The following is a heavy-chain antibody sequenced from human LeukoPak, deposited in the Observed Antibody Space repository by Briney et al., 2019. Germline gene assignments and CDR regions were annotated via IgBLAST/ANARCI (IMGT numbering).Heavy chain of an antibody. D-gene: IGHD3-22*01. V-gene: IGHV4-4*09. CDR3: SEQGKTFFFCSCCFYIFHYFYS. CDR1: GGSIDSDY. CDR2: MYNSGYP. Sequence: SETLSLTCTVSGGSIDSDYWSWIRQPPGKGLEWIGEMYNSGYPNYGPSFKSRVTMSLDTSKNQFSLTLNSVTAADTAVYYCSEQGKTFFFCSCCFYIFHYFYSWGQGALVTVSS. J-gene: IGHJ4*02.